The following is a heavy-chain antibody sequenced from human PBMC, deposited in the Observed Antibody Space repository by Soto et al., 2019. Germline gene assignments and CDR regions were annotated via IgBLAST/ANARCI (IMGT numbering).Heavy chain of an antibody. V-gene: IGHV5-51*01. D-gene: IGHD2-2*01. CDR2: IYPGDSDT. J-gene: IGHJ5*02. CDR3: ARGYCTTTICDPWFDP. Sequence: GESLKISCQGSGYTFTGYWIGWVRQMSGEGLEWMGIIYPGDSDTRYSPSFRGQVTISADKSLSTAYLQWSSLKASDTALYFCARGYCTTTICDPWFDPWGQGTLVTVSS. CDR1: GYTFTGYW.